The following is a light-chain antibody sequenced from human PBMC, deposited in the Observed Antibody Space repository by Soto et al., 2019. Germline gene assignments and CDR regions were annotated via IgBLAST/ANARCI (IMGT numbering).Light chain of an antibody. CDR1: QSIIGNQ. CDR2: NGP. J-gene: IGKJ1*01. CDR3: QQYGSLPPT. V-gene: IGKV3-20*01. Sequence: ENVLTQSPGTLSLSPGERATLTCRASQSIIGNQLARYRQKPGQPPRLLIYNGPHRATGIPDRFSGSGSGTDFTLTISRLEPEDFAVYHCQQYGSLPPTFGQGTRVEIK.